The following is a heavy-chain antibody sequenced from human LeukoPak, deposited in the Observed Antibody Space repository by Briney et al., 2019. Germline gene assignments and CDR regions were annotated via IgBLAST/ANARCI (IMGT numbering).Heavy chain of an antibody. V-gene: IGHV3-30*18. D-gene: IGHD2-2*01. CDR2: ISYDGSNK. CDR1: GFTFSSYW. J-gene: IGHJ4*02. Sequence: GGSLRLSCAASGFTFSSYWMSWVRQAPGKGLEWVAVISYDGSNKYYADSVKGRFTISRDNSKNTLYLQMNSLRAEDTAVYYCAKDLHCSSTSCYSTPGDYWGQGTLVTVSS. CDR3: AKDLHCSSTSCYSTPGDY.